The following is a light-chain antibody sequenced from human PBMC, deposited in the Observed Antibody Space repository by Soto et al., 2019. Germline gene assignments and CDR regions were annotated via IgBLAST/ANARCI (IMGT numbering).Light chain of an antibody. J-gene: IGLJ1*01. Sequence: QSVLTQPASVSGSPGQSITISCTGTSSDVGGYKYVSWYQQRPGEAPKLMIYDVSNRPSGVSNRFPGSKSGNTASLTISGLQAEDEADYYCSSYTSSSTRVFGTGTKVTVL. V-gene: IGLV2-14*01. CDR2: DVS. CDR1: SSDVGGYKY. CDR3: SSYTSSSTRV.